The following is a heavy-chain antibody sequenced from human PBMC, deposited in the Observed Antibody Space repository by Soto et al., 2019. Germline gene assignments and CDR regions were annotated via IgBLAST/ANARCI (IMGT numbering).Heavy chain of an antibody. CDR2: IYYSGST. CDR3: ARGYCSSTSCRPPVYYYYGMDV. J-gene: IGHJ6*02. Sequence: SETLSLTCTVSGGSISSYYWSWIRQPPGKGLEWIGYIYYSGSTNYNPSLKSRVTISVDASKNQFSLKLSSVTAADTAVYYCARGYCSSTSCRPPVYYYYGMDVWGQGTTVTVSS. D-gene: IGHD2-2*01. CDR1: GGSISSYY. V-gene: IGHV4-59*01.